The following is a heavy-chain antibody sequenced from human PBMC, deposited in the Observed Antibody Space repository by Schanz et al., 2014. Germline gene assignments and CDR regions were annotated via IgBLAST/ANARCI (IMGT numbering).Heavy chain of an antibody. V-gene: IGHV3-11*01. CDR2: VSSYDTTV. CDR1: GFTFSDYY. J-gene: IGHJ3*01. Sequence: QVQLVESGGGLVKPGGSLRLSCAASGFTFSDYYMTWIRQAPGKGLEWISYVSSYDTTVSYADSVKGRFTISRDNAKNSVYLQMNSLRAEDTAVYFCARDGGRDGYNLAFDVWGQGTLVTVSS. CDR3: ARDGGRDGYNLAFDV. D-gene: IGHD5-12*01.